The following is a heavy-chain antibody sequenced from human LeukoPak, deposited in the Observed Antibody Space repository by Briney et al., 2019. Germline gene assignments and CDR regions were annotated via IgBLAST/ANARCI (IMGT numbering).Heavy chain of an antibody. D-gene: IGHD2-15*01. CDR2: IYPGDSDT. V-gene: IGHV5-51*01. J-gene: IGHJ5*02. CDR3: ARLTGYCSGGSCYSWWFDP. Sequence: GESLKISCKGSGYSFTSYWIGWVRPMPGKGLEWMGIIYPGDSDTRYSPSFQGQVTISADKSISTAYLQWSSLKASDTAMYYCARLTGYCSGGSCYSWWFDPWGQGTLVTVSS. CDR1: GYSFTSYW.